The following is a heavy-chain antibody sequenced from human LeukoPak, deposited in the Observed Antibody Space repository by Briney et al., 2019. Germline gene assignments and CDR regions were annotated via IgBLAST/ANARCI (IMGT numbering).Heavy chain of an antibody. V-gene: IGHV3-30*03. CDR2: ISYDGSNK. CDR1: GFTFSSYS. Sequence: GGSLRLSCAASGFTFSSYSMNWVRQAPGKGLEWVAVISYDGSNKYYADSVKGRFTISRDNSKNTLYLQMNSLRAEDTAVYYCARDRTYRNWFDPWGQGTLVTVSS. CDR3: ARDRTYRNWFDP. D-gene: IGHD3-16*01. J-gene: IGHJ5*02.